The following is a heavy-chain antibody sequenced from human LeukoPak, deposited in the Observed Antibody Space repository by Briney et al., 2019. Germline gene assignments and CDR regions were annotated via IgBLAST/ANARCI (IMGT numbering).Heavy chain of an antibody. Sequence: ASVKVSCKASGYTFTSYGISWVRQAPGQGLEWMGWISGYNDNTNYAQNLQGRVTMTTDTSTSTAYMELMSLRSDDTAVYYCARGRYPHTTSWYGDAFDTWGQGTMVTVSS. V-gene: IGHV1-18*01. D-gene: IGHD6-13*01. CDR2: ISGYNDNT. CDR3: ARGRYPHTTSWYGDAFDT. CDR1: GYTFTSYG. J-gene: IGHJ3*02.